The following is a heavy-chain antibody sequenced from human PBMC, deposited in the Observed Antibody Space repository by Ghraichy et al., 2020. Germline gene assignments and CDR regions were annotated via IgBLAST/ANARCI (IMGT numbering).Heavy chain of an antibody. J-gene: IGHJ5*02. V-gene: IGHV3-23*01. D-gene: IGHD3-3*01. Sequence: GGSLRLSCAASGFTFSSYAMSWVRQAPGKGLEWVSAISGSGGSTYYADSVKGRFTISRDNSKNTLYLQMNSLRAEDTAVYYCAKAYYDFWSGPGLDPWGQGALVTVSA. CDR3: AKAYYDFWSGPGLDP. CDR2: ISGSGGST. CDR1: GFTFSSYA.